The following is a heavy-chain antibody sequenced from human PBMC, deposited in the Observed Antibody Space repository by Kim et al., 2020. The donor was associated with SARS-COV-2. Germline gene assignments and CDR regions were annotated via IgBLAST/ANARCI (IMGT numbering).Heavy chain of an antibody. CDR2: MYYSGST. J-gene: IGHJ3*02. D-gene: IGHD6-13*01. CDR1: GGSISSSSYY. CDR3: ARQGIRGSSWYLGAFD. Sequence: SETLSPTCTVSGGSISSSSYYCGWIRQPPGKGLEWIGSMYYSGSTNYNPSLKSRVTISVDTSKNQFSLKLRSVTAADTAVYYCARQGIRGSSWYLGAFD. V-gene: IGHV4-39*01.